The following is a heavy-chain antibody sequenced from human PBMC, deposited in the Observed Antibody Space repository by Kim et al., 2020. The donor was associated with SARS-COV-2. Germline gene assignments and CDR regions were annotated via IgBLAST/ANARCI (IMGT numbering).Heavy chain of an antibody. Sequence: VKGRFTISRDNSKNTLYLQMNSLRAEDTAVYYCAKALTIFGVVIIGAFDIWGQGTMVTVSS. J-gene: IGHJ3*02. V-gene: IGHV3-23*01. D-gene: IGHD3-3*01. CDR3: AKALTIFGVVIIGAFDI.